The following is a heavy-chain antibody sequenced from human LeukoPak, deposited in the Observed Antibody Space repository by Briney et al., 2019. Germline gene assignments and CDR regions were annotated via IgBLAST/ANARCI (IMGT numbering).Heavy chain of an antibody. CDR1: GFTFRSYI. Sequence: GGSLRLSCAASGFTFRSYIMNWVRQAAGRGLEWVSFISSSVSYISYADSVKGRFTISRDNAKNSLYLQMNSLRAEDTAVYYCARQTPYNGNHYFDYWGQGILVTVSS. J-gene: IGHJ4*02. D-gene: IGHD1-14*01. V-gene: IGHV3-21*04. CDR3: ARQTPYNGNHYFDY. CDR2: ISSSVSYI.